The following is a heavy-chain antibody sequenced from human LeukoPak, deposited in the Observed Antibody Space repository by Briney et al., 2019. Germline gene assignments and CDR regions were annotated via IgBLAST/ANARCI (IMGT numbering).Heavy chain of an antibody. D-gene: IGHD5-24*01. Sequence: SETLSLTCTVSGGSNSSGSYYWSWIRQPAGKGLEWIGRIYTSGSTNYNPSLKSRVTTSVDTSKNQFSLKLSSVTAADTAVYYCARHALDGYNFFDYWGQGTLVTVSS. CDR2: IYTSGST. J-gene: IGHJ4*02. CDR3: ARHALDGYNFFDY. CDR1: GGSNSSGSYY. V-gene: IGHV4-61*02.